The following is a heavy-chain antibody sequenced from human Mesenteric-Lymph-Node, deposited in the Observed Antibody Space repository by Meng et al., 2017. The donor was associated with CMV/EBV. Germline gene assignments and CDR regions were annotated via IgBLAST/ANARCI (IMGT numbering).Heavy chain of an antibody. D-gene: IGHD3-10*01. CDR2: SHYSGST. J-gene: IGHJ4*02. V-gene: IGHV4-59*01. Sequence: SETLSLTCTVSGGSISGFYWSWIRQSPGKGLEWIGYSHYSGSTNYNPSLQSRVTISVDTSKNQFSLKLRSVTAADTAVYYCARHYYGSAPGYWGQGTLVTVSS. CDR1: GGSISGFY. CDR3: ARHYYGSAPGY.